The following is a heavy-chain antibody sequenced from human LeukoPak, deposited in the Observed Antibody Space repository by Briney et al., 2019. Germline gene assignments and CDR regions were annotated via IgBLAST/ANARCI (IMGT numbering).Heavy chain of an antibody. Sequence: GGSLRLSCAASEFTFSTYGMHWVRQAPGKGLEWVAFIRYDASNKYYADSVKGRFTISRDNSKNTLYLQMNSLRADDTALYYCARDSGGYYFDYWGQGTLVTVSS. J-gene: IGHJ4*02. D-gene: IGHD3-10*01. CDR1: EFTFSTYG. CDR2: IRYDASNK. CDR3: ARDSGGYYFDY. V-gene: IGHV3-30*02.